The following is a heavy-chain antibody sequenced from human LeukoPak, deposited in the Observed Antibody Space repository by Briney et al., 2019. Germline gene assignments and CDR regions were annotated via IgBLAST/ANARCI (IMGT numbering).Heavy chain of an antibody. J-gene: IGHJ3*02. D-gene: IGHD2-2*01. CDR1: GGSISSSSYY. CDR3: ARHFVPAATTDAFDI. CDR2: IYYSGST. Sequence: PSETLSLTCTVSGGSISSSSYYWGWIRQPPGKGLEWIGSIYYSGSTYYNPPLKSRVTISVDTSKNQFSLKLSSVTAADTAVYYCARHFVPAATTDAFDIWGQGTMVTVSS. V-gene: IGHV4-39*01.